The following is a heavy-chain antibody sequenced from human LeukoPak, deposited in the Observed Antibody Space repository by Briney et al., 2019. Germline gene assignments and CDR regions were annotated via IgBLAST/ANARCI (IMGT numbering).Heavy chain of an antibody. CDR3: ARGRRPTVVTLRDYYYYMDV. CDR1: GYTFTSYG. V-gene: IGHV1-18*01. J-gene: IGHJ6*03. Sequence: GASVKVSCKASGYTFTSYGISWVRQAPGQGLEWMGWISAYNGNTNYAQKLQGRVTMTTDTSTSTAYMELRSLRSDDTAVYYCARGRRPTVVTLRDYYYYMDVWGKGTTVTVSS. D-gene: IGHD4-23*01. CDR2: ISAYNGNT.